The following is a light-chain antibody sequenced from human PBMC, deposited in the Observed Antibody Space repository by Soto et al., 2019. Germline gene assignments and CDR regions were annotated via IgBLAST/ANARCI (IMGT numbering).Light chain of an antibody. Sequence: DIQMTQSPSTLSASVGDRVTITCRASQNINSWLAWYQQIPGEAPKLLIYDASSLESGVPSRFSGSGSGTEFTLTISSLQPDDFATYYCQHYNGYSTFGQGTKVEIK. V-gene: IGKV1-5*01. CDR3: QHYNGYST. CDR2: DAS. J-gene: IGKJ1*01. CDR1: QNINSW.